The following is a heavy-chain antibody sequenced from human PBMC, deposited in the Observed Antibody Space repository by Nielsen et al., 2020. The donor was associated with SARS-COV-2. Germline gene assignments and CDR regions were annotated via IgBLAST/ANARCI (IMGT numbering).Heavy chain of an antibody. V-gene: IGHV1-69*01. D-gene: IGHD2-2*01. Sequence: WVRQAPGQGLEWMGGIIPIFGTANYAQKFQGRVTITADEPTSTAYMELSSLRSEDTAVYYCARDGPDCSSTSCYYYYGMDVWGQGTTVTVSS. J-gene: IGHJ6*02. CDR3: ARDGPDCSSTSCYYYYGMDV. CDR2: IIPIFGTA.